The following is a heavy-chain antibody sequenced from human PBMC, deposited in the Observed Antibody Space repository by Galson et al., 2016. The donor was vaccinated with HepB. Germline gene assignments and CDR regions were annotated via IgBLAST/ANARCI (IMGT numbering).Heavy chain of an antibody. Sequence: SLRLSCAASGFTFSDYGMHWVCQAPGKGLEWVAVMSYDGSKKYYGDSVKGRFTISRDNSKNTLDLQMNSLRAEDTAVYHCAKPKDDSSGLGYWGQGTLVIVSS. CDR2: MSYDGSKK. J-gene: IGHJ4*02. CDR3: AKPKDDSSGLGY. CDR1: GFTFSDYG. D-gene: IGHD3-22*01. V-gene: IGHV3-30*18.